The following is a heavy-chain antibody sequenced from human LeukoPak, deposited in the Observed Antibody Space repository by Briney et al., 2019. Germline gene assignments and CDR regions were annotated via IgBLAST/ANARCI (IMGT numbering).Heavy chain of an antibody. CDR1: GFTFSSYA. J-gene: IGHJ4*02. CDR3: TESYCSGGSCLDYFDY. CDR2: ISYDGSNK. V-gene: IGHV3-30*04. Sequence: PGRSLRLSCAASGFTFSSYAMHWVRQAPGKGLEWVAVISYDGSNKYYADSVKGRFTISRDNSKNTLYLQMNSLRAEDTAVYYCTESYCSGGSCLDYFDYWSQGTLVTVSS. D-gene: IGHD2-15*01.